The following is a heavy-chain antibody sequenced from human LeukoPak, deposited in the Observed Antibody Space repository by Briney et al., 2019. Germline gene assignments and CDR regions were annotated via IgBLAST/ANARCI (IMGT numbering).Heavy chain of an antibody. D-gene: IGHD3-10*01. CDR3: AKDGRFGEFVLWAYYYYCGMDV. CDR2: ISYDGSNK. V-gene: IGHV3-30*18. CDR1: GFTFSSYG. J-gene: IGHJ6*02. Sequence: PGGSLRLSCAASGFTFSSYGMHWVRQAPGKGLEWVAVISYDGSNKYYADSVKGRFTISRDNSKNTLYLQMNSLRAEDTAVYYCAKDGRFGEFVLWAYYYYCGMDVWGQGTTVTVSS.